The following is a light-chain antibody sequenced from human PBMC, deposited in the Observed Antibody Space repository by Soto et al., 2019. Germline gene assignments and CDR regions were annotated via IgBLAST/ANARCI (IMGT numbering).Light chain of an antibody. CDR1: SSDVGGHDY. V-gene: IGLV2-14*01. CDR2: DVT. J-gene: IGLJ1*01. Sequence: QSALAQPASVSGSPGQSVTISCTGTSSDVGGHDYVSWYQHHPGKAPKLVIYDVTYRPSGVSDRFSGSKSANTASLTISGLQAEDEADYYCSSYTSSSTYVFGTGTKVTVL. CDR3: SSYTSSSTYV.